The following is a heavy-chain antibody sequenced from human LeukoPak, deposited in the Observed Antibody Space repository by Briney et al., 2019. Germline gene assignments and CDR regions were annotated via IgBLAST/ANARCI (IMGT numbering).Heavy chain of an antibody. J-gene: IGHJ4*02. Sequence: GGSLRLSCAASGFTFSTYSMNWVRQAPGKGLEWVSYISSSSSTIYYADSAKGRFTISRDNAKNSLYLQMNSLRDEDTAVYYCARASFQRWLQLGGDWGQGALVTVSS. CDR3: ARASFQRWLQLGGD. CDR2: ISSSSSTI. CDR1: GFTFSTYS. D-gene: IGHD5-24*01. V-gene: IGHV3-48*02.